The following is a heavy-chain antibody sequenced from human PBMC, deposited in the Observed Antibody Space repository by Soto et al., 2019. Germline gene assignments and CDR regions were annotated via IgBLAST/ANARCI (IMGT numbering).Heavy chain of an antibody. J-gene: IGHJ6*04. Sequence: PGESLKISCKASGYSFTSYWIGWVRQMPGKGLEWMGIIYPGDSDTRYSPSFQGQVTISADKSISTAYLQWSSLKASDTAMYYFALGVFFDSGGYSPDTHSGMDVGGKGTTVTVSS. CDR2: IYPGDSDT. CDR1: GYSFTSYW. D-gene: IGHD3-22*01. CDR3: ALGVFFDSGGYSPDTHSGMDV. V-gene: IGHV5-51*01.